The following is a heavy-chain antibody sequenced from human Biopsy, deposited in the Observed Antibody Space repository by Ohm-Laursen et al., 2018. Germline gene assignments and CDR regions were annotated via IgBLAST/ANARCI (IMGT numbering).Heavy chain of an antibody. CDR3: TRAEAGSGSLLYFDY. V-gene: IGHV3-74*01. D-gene: IGHD3-10*01. Sequence: GSLRLSCAATEFIFSRFWMYWVRQAPGKGLVWVSRINSDGSSTNYADAVKGRFTISRDNAKNTVFLQMNSLGAEDTAVYYCTRAEAGSGSLLYFDYWGQGTLVTVSS. CDR2: INSDGSST. CDR1: EFIFSRFW. J-gene: IGHJ4*02.